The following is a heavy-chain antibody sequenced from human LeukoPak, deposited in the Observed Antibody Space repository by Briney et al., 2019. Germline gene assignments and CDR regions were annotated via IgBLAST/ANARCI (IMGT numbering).Heavy chain of an antibody. V-gene: IGHV3-15*01. CDR2: IKSKTDGGTT. Sequence: PGGSLRLSCAASGFTFSNAWMSWVRQAPGKGLEWVGRIKSKTDGGTTDYAAPVKGRFTISRDDSKNTLYLQMNSLKTEDTAVYYCTTLLPDYYYYYYMDVWGKGTTVTVSS. CDR1: GFTFSNAW. D-gene: IGHD2-15*01. CDR3: TTLLPDYYYYYYMDV. J-gene: IGHJ6*03.